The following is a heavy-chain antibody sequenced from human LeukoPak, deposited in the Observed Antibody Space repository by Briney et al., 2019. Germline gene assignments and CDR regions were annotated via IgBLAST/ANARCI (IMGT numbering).Heavy chain of an antibody. V-gene: IGHV1-8*03. CDR2: MNPNSGNT. CDR1: GYTFTSYD. D-gene: IGHD2-2*01. Sequence: ASVKVSCKASGYTFTSYDINWVRQATGQGLEWMGWMNPNSGNTGYAQKFQGRVTITRNTSISTAYMELSSLRSEDTAVYYCARAQGVPAALDYWGQGTLVTVSS. CDR3: ARAQGVPAALDY. J-gene: IGHJ4*02.